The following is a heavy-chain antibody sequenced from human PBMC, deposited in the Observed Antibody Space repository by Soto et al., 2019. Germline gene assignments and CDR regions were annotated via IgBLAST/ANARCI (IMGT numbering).Heavy chain of an antibody. CDR3: SRGRGNVDDCYYYGMDV. V-gene: IGHV1-69*01. CDR1: GGTFSGFA. D-gene: IGHD3-16*01. J-gene: IGHJ6*02. Sequence: QVQLVQSGTEVKNPGASVKISCQVSGGTFSGFAFSWVRQAPGRGLEWMGDIFTIFGTPNYAQNFQGRVTITADESTSTTYMGLSSLRSDDTAMYYCSRGRGNVDDCYYYGMDVWGQGTTVTVSS. CDR2: IFTIFGTP.